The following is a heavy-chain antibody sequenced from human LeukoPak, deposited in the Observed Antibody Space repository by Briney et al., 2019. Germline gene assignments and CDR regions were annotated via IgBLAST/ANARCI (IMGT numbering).Heavy chain of an antibody. CDR2: MNPNSGNT. V-gene: IGHV1-8*03. CDR1: GYTFTSYD. Sequence: ASVKVSCKASGYTFTSYDINWVRQATGQGLEWMGWMNPNSGNTGYAQKFQGRVTITRNTSISTAYMELSSLRSDDTAVYYCARDNCIAVAEYKCVDYYYMDVWGKGTTVTISS. J-gene: IGHJ6*03. CDR3: ARDNCIAVAEYKCVDYYYMDV. D-gene: IGHD6-19*01.